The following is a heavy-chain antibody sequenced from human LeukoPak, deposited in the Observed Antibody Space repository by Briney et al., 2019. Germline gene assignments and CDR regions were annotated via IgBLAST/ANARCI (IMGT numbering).Heavy chain of an antibody. CDR1: GYTFTSYY. D-gene: IGHD3-3*01. CDR3: ARDATPGYYDFWSGRNWFDP. V-gene: IGHV1-46*01. J-gene: IGHJ5*02. Sequence: ASVKVSCKASGYTFTSYYMRWVRQAPGQGLEWMGIINPSGGSTSYAQKFQGRVTMTRDMSTSAVYMELSSLRSEDTAVYYCARDATPGYYDFWSGRNWFDPWGQGTLVTVSS. CDR2: INPSGGST.